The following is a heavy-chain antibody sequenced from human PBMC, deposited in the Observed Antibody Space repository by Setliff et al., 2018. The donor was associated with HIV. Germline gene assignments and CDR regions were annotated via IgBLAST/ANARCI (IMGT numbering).Heavy chain of an antibody. D-gene: IGHD3-10*01. CDR1: GYRFASYW. Sequence: GASLKISCKGSGYRFASYWIAWLRQMPGKGLEWMGIIYPGDSDTRYSPSFQGQVTISADKSISTAYLQWTSLKASDTAMYYCARHGQYGSGSYYNRPFDFWGQGTLVTVSS. V-gene: IGHV5-51*01. CDR3: ARHGQYGSGSYYNRPFDF. J-gene: IGHJ4*02. CDR2: IYPGDSDT.